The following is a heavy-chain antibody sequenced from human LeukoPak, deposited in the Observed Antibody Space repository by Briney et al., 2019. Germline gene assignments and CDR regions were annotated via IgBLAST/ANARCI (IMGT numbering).Heavy chain of an antibody. J-gene: IGHJ4*02. CDR1: GGSISTYY. CDR2: IYYSGRT. CDR3: AREGDDYEIDY. V-gene: IGHV4-59*01. Sequence: PSETLSLTCTVSGGSISTYYWSWFRQPPGKGLEWIGYIYYSGRTNYNPSLRSRVTISLGTSKKQFSLKVSSVTAADTAVYYCAREGDDYEIDYWGQGTLVTVSS. D-gene: IGHD5-24*01.